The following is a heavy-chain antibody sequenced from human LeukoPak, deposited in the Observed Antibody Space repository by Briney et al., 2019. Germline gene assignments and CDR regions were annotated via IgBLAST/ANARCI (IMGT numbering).Heavy chain of an antibody. D-gene: IGHD1-26*01. CDR2: INHSGST. J-gene: IGHJ4*02. CDR1: GGSFSGYY. Sequence: PSETLSLTCADYGGSFSGYYWSWIRQPPGKGLEWIGEINHSGSTNYNPSLKSRVTISVDTSKNQFSLKLSSVTAADTAVYYCARVSGSYYRHGEFDYWGQGTLVTVSS. CDR3: ARVSGSYYRHGEFDY. V-gene: IGHV4-34*01.